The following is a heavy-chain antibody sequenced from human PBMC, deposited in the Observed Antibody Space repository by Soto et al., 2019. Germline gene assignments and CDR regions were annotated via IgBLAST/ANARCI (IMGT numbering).Heavy chain of an antibody. Sequence: PGGSLRLSCAASGFTFSNAWMSWVRQAPGKGLEWVGRIKSKTDGGTTDYAAPVKGRFTISRDDSKNTLYLQMNSLKTEDTAVYYCTLQGRPRPYYYGSGSYYLFRYWGQGTLVTVSS. CDR1: GFTFSNAW. J-gene: IGHJ4*02. D-gene: IGHD3-10*01. V-gene: IGHV3-15*01. CDR3: TLQGRPRPYYYGSGSYYLFRY. CDR2: IKSKTDGGTT.